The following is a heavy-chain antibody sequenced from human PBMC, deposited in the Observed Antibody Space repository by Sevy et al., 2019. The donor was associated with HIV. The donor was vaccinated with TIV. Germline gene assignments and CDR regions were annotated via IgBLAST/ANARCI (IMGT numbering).Heavy chain of an antibody. V-gene: IGHV4-34*01. CDR1: GGSFSGYY. D-gene: IGHD3-3*02. J-gene: IGHJ5*02. CDR2: INHSGST. CDR3: ASVSPFDP. Sequence: SETLSLTCAVYGGSFSGYYWTWIRQPPGKGLEWIGEINHSGSTNYNPSFKSRVTISVDTSKNQFSLKLSSVTAADTAMYYCASVSPFDPWGQGTLVTVSS.